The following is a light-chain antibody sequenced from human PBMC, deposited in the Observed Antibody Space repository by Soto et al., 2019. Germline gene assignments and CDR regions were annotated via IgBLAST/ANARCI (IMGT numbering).Light chain of an antibody. CDR2: DNN. V-gene: IGLV1-51*01. CDR3: GTWDSSLSAVV. CDR1: SSNIGNND. J-gene: IGLJ2*01. Sequence: QSVLTQPPSVSAAPGQKVTISCSGSSSNIGNNDVSWYQQFPGTTPRLLIYDNNERPSEIPDRFSGSKSGTSATLGITGLQTGDEADYYCGTWDSSLSAVVFGGGTKLTVL.